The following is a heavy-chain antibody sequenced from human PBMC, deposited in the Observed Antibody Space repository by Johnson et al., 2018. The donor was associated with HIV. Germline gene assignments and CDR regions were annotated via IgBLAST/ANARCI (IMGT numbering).Heavy chain of an antibody. D-gene: IGHD6-25*01. CDR1: GFTFSSYA. V-gene: IGHV3-23*04. CDR2: IRGSGGST. J-gene: IGHJ3*02. Sequence: VQLVESGGVAVQPGGSLRLSCAASGFTFSSYAMSWVRQAPGKGLEWVSAIRGSGGSTYYAASVKGRFTISRDNSKNTLYLQMNSLRAEDTALYYCARDVAAAKMDAFDTWGQGTMVIVSS. CDR3: ARDVAAAKMDAFDT.